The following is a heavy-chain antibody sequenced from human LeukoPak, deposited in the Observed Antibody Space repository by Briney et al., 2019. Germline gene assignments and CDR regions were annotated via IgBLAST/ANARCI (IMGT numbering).Heavy chain of an antibody. V-gene: IGHV1-2*02. D-gene: IGHD3-22*01. CDR2: VNPNSGGT. CDR1: GYTFTGNH. Sequence: ASVKVACKASGYTFTGNHMHWMRQAPGQGLEWMGWVNPNSGGTNYAQKFQGRVTMSEDTSTDTAYMELSSLRSEDTAVYYCATVVVVITGGQYYFDYWGQGTLVTVSS. CDR3: ATVVVVITGGQYYFDY. J-gene: IGHJ4*02.